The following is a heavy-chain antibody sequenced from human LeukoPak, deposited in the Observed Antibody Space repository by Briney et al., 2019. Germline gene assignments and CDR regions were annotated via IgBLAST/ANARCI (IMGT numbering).Heavy chain of an antibody. V-gene: IGHV4-31*03. Sequence: PSEPLSLTCTVSGGSISSGGYWWSWIRQHPGKGLAWIGYIYYSGSTYYNPSLKSRLTMSVDTSKNQFSLKLSSATAADTAVYYCARAILTASGYVWHFDLWGRGTLVTVSS. CDR1: GGSISSGGYW. CDR2: IYYSGST. J-gene: IGHJ2*01. CDR3: ARAILTASGYVWHFDL. D-gene: IGHD3-3*01.